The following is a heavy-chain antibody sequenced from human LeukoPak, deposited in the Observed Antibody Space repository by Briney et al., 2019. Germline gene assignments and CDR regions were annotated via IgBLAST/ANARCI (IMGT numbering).Heavy chain of an antibody. CDR1: GYTFTGYY. J-gene: IGHJ4*02. CDR3: ARDWDSGSPGY. D-gene: IGHD1-26*01. CDR2: ISAYNGNT. V-gene: IGHV1-18*04. Sequence: AASVKVSCKASGYTFTGYYMHWVRQAPGQGLEWMGWISAYNGNTNYAQKLQGRVTMTTDTSTSTAYMELRSLRSDDTAVYYCARDWDSGSPGYWGQGTLVTVSS.